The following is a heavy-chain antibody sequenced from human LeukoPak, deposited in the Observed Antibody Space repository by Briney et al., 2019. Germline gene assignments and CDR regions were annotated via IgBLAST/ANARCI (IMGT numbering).Heavy chain of an antibody. CDR2: IYSGGST. D-gene: IGHD3-22*01. CDR1: GFTVSSNY. Sequence: GGSLRLSCAASGFTVSSNYMSWVRQAPGKGLEWVSVIYSGGSTYYADSVKGRFTISRDKSKNTLYLQMNSLRAEDTAVYYCARVTYYYDSSGHSYFDYWGQGTLVTVSS. CDR3: ARVTYYYDSSGHSYFDY. J-gene: IGHJ4*02. V-gene: IGHV3-66*01.